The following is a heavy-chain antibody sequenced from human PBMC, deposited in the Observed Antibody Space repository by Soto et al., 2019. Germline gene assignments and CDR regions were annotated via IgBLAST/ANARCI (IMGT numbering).Heavy chain of an antibody. CDR2: ISVSGDIT. D-gene: IGHD2-15*01. Sequence: EVQLLESGGGLEQPGGSLRLSCAASGFTFSSYAMSWVRQAPGKGLEWVSIISVSGDITYYADSVKGRFTIARDNPKNTLYLHMNSLRAEDTALYYWAKGVVAAATNRPSDYWGRGTLVTVSS. J-gene: IGHJ4*02. V-gene: IGHV3-23*01. CDR1: GFTFSSYA. CDR3: AKGVVAAATNRPSDY.